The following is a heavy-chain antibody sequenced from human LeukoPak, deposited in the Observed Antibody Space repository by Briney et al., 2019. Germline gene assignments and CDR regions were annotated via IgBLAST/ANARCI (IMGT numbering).Heavy chain of an antibody. V-gene: IGHV3-23*01. CDR1: GFTYSNYA. J-gene: IGHJ4*02. D-gene: IGHD6-19*01. CDR3: AKPDSGWYRFDC. CDR2: ISGSGGST. Sequence: PGGSLRLSCEASGFTYSNYAMSWVRQAPGKGLECVSAISGSGGSTNYADSVKGRFSISRDNSKNTLYLQMNRLRAEDTALYYCAKPDSGWYRFDCWGQGTLVTVSS.